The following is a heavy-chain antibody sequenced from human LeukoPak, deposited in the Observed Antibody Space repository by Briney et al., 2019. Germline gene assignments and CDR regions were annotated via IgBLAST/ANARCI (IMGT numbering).Heavy chain of an antibody. CDR3: AKGDSSGYHVYYFDY. J-gene: IGHJ4*02. CDR1: GFTFSSYG. Sequence: PGGSLRLSCAAPGFTFSSYGMHWVRQAPGKGLEWVAVISYDGSNKYYADSVKGRFTISRDNSKNTLYLQMNSLRAEDTAVYYCAKGDSSGYHVYYFDYWGQGTLVTVSS. V-gene: IGHV3-30*18. CDR2: ISYDGSNK. D-gene: IGHD3-22*01.